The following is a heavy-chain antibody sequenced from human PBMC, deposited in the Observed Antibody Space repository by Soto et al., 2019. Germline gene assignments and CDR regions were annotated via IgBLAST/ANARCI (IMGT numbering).Heavy chain of an antibody. Sequence: HPGGSLRLSCAASGFTFSSYAMSWVRQAPGKGLEWVSAISGSGGSTYYADSVKGRFTISRDNSKNTLYLQMNSLRAEDTAVYYCSKDYQQLVLVWFDPWGQGTLVTVSS. CDR2: ISGSGGST. J-gene: IGHJ5*02. D-gene: IGHD6-6*01. V-gene: IGHV3-23*01. CDR3: SKDYQQLVLVWFDP. CDR1: GFTFSSYA.